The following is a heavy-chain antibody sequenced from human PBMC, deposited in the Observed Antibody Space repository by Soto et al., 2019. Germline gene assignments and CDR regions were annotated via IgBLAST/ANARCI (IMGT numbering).Heavy chain of an antibody. J-gene: IGHJ4*02. CDR3: ARLSSSSPFYFDY. CDR2: IYPGDSDT. V-gene: IGHV5-51*01. Sequence: GESLKISCKGSGYSFTSYLIGWVCQMPGKGLEWMGIIYPGDSDTRYSPSFQGQVTISADKSISTAYLQWSSLKASDTAMYYCARLSSSSPFYFDYWGQGTLVTVSS. D-gene: IGHD6-6*01. CDR1: GYSFTSYL.